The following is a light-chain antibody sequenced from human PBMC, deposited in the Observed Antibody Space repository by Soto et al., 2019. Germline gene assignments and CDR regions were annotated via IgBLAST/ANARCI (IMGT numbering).Light chain of an antibody. CDR2: EIS. CDR3: SSHAGDKMI. V-gene: IGLV2-8*01. J-gene: IGLJ2*01. Sequence: QSALTQPPSASGSPGESVTISCTGTSSDVGSYSNWVSWYQQHPGKAPKLMIHEISKRPPGVPNRFSGSKSGNTASLTVSGLQAEDEADYYCSSHAGDKMIFGGGTKVTVL. CDR1: SSDVGSYSNW.